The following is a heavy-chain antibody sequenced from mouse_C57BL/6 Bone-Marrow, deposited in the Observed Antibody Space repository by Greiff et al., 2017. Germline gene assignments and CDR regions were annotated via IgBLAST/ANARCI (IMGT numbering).Heavy chain of an antibody. J-gene: IGHJ4*01. CDR1: GFTFRDAW. V-gene: IGHV6-6*01. CDR2: IRNKANNHAT. CDR3: TKGDYVNYFYAMDY. Sequence: EVKLVESGGGLVQPGGSMKLSCAAPGFTFRDAWMAWVRQSPEKGLEWVAEIRNKANNHATYYAESVKGRFTISRDDSKSSVYLQMNSLRAEDTGIYYCTKGDYVNYFYAMDYWGQGTSVTVSS. D-gene: IGHD2-1*01.